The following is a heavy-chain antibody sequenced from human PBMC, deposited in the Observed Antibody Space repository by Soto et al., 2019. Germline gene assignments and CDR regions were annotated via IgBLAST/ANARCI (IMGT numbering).Heavy chain of an antibody. V-gene: IGHV4-4*07. CDR2: IYTSGST. J-gene: IGHJ4*02. D-gene: IGHD6-13*01. CDR3: ARLSISWYYFDY. CDR1: EGNINNYY. Sequence: LETLCVPWSVLEGNINNYYCSRIRQPAGKGLEWLGRIYTSGSTNYNPSLKSRLSMSIDKSKNHFSLRLTSVTAADTAVYYCARLSISWYYFDYWGPGTLVTVSS.